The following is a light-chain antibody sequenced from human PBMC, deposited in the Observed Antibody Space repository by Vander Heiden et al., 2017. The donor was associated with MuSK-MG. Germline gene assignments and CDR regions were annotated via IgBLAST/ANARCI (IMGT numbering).Light chain of an antibody. CDR1: SRHNSHA. Sequence: HLVLTQSPSAAASPGASVELTCTLSSRHNSHAIDWHQKQPEKGPRLLMKSSSDGSHNKGDGIPDFFSCSSSAAARSLTISSLQAEDDAYYYWQNWSTGIRVFGGGTKLTVL. CDR3: QNWSTGIRV. CDR2: SSSDGSH. V-gene: IGLV4-69*02. J-gene: IGLJ3*02.